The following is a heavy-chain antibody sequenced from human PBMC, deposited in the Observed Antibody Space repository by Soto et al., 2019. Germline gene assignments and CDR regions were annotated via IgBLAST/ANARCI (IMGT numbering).Heavy chain of an antibody. V-gene: IGHV3-9*01. CDR2: ISWNTGSI. J-gene: IGHJ3*02. CDR1: GFTFGDYA. Sequence: EVQLVESGGGLVQPGRSLRLSCAASGFTFGDYAMHWVRQAPGKGLEWVSGISWNTGSIGYADSVKGRFIISRDNTKNSLYLQLIGLRTEDTSLYYCAKDLSARGDAFDIWGQGTMVTVSS. D-gene: IGHD3-16*02. CDR3: AKDLSARGDAFDI.